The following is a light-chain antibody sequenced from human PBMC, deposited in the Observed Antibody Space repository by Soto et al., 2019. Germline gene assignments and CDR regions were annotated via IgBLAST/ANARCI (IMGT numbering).Light chain of an antibody. CDR2: KAS. CDR1: QSISSW. CDR3: QQYKSFSLT. J-gene: IGKJ4*01. V-gene: IGKV1-5*03. Sequence: DIQMTQSPSTLSASVGDRVTITCRASQSISSWLAWYQQKPGKAPKLLIYKASSLESGVPSRLRGSGSGTEFTLTISSLQPDDFEIYYCQQYKSFSLTFGGGTKVEIK.